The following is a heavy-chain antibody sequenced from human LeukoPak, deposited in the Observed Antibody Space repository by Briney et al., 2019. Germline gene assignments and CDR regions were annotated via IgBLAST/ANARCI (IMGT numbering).Heavy chain of an antibody. D-gene: IGHD2-2*01. V-gene: IGHV4-4*02. CDR2: IYNSGST. J-gene: IGHJ4*02. Sequence: SETLSLTCAVSGGSISSSNWWSWVRQPPGKGLEWIGYIYNSGSTNYNPSLKSRVTISVDTSKDQFSLRLSSVTAADTAVYYCARGYCGSTSCYGVFDYWGQGTLVTVSS. CDR3: ARGYCGSTSCYGVFDY. CDR1: GGSISSSNW.